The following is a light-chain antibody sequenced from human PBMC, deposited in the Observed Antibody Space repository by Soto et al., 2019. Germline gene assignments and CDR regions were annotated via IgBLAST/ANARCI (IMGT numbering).Light chain of an antibody. J-gene: IGLJ2*01. CDR3: GTWDSSLSAGV. CDR1: SSNIGNNY. V-gene: IGLV1-51*01. Sequence: QSVLTQPPSVSAAPGQKVTISCSGSSSNIGNNYVSWYQQLPGTAPKPLIYDNNERPSGIPDRFSGSKSGTSATLGITGLQTGDEADYYCGTWDSSLSAGVFGGGTKLTVL. CDR2: DNN.